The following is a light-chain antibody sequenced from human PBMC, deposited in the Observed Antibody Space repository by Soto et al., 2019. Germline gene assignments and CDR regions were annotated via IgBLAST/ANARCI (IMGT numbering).Light chain of an antibody. Sequence: EIVLTQSPGTLSLSPGERATLSCRARQSGRDMYLAWYQQKPGQPPRLLIYGVSSRAYGIPDRFSGSGSGTDFTLTISRLEPEDFAVYYCHQRQSWPRTFGQGTKVDIK. CDR2: GVS. V-gene: IGKV3-20*01. CDR3: HQRQSWPRT. J-gene: IGKJ1*01. CDR1: QSGRDMY.